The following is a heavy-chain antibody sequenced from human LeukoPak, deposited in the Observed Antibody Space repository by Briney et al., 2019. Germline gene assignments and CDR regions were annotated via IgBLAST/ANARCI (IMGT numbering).Heavy chain of an antibody. CDR3: ARGPIVLMVYAIPADWFDP. CDR1: GGSISSSSYY. V-gene: IGHV4-39*01. D-gene: IGHD2-8*01. Sequence: SETLSLTCTVSGGSISSSSYYWGWIRQPPGKGLEWIGSIYYSGSTYYNPSLKSRVTISVDTSKNQFSLKLSSVTAADTAVYYCARGPIVLMVYAIPADWFDPWGQGTLVTVSS. CDR2: IYYSGST. J-gene: IGHJ5*02.